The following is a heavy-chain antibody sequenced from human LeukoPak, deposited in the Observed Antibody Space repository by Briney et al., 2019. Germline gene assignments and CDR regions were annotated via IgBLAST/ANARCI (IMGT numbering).Heavy chain of an antibody. V-gene: IGHV4-34*01. Sequence: PSETLSLTCAVYGGSFSGYYWGWIRQPPGKGLEWIGSIYHSGSTYYNPSLKSRVTMSVDTSKNQFSLKRSSVTAAATAVYYCARDPRSGGTWHTSLWGQGTLVTVSS. D-gene: IGHD2-15*01. CDR1: GGSFSGYY. CDR3: ARDPRSGGTWHTSL. CDR2: IYHSGST. J-gene: IGHJ4*02.